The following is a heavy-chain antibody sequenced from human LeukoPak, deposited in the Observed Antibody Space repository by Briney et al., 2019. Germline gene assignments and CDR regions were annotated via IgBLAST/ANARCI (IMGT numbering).Heavy chain of an antibody. Sequence: GALGLSCAASGFTFRVYAMTWVRQAPGKGLEWVTAISGNADTTYHADSVKGRFTISRDNSKNTLFLQMNNLRAEDTALYYCAGYTFGYWYFELWGRGTLVTDSS. CDR1: GFTFRVYA. J-gene: IGHJ2*01. CDR2: ISGNADTT. CDR3: AGYTFGYWYFEL. D-gene: IGHD5-18*01. V-gene: IGHV3-23*01.